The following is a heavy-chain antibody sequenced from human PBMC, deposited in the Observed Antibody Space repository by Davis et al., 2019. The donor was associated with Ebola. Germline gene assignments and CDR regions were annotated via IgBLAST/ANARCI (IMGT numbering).Heavy chain of an antibody. CDR1: GLTVSSNY. V-gene: IGHV3-66*01. CDR2: IYGGNTSGRT. Sequence: GESLKISCAASGLTVSSNYMNWVRQRPGKGPEWLAVIYGGNTSGRTYYADSVKGRLTISRDNSKNSLYLQMNSLRAEDTAVYYCAMRARIYDYVWGSYRYDYYYGMDVWGKGTTVTVSS. CDR3: AMRARIYDYVWGSYRYDYYYGMDV. J-gene: IGHJ6*04. D-gene: IGHD3-16*02.